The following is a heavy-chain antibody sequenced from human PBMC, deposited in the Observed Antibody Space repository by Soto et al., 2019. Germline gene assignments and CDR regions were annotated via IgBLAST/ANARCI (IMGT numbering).Heavy chain of an antibody. CDR1: GGTFSSYS. J-gene: IGHJ4*02. CDR2: IIPIFGTA. V-gene: IGHV1-69*12. D-gene: IGHD3-16*02. Sequence: QVQLVQSGAEVKKPGSSVKVSCKASGGTFSSYSISWVRQAPGQGLEWMGGIIPIFGTANYAQKFQGRVTITADESTSTGYMELSSLRSEDTAVYYCARGQGDYVWGSYRYGGVDYWGQGTLFTVSS. CDR3: ARGQGDYVWGSYRYGGVDY.